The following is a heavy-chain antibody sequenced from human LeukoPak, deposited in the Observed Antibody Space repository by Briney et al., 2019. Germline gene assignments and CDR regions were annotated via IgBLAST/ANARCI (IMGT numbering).Heavy chain of an antibody. CDR2: ISGSGGST. CDR3: AKAPFGPAAIDHYYYYYMDV. D-gene: IGHD2-2*02. V-gene: IGHV3-23*01. J-gene: IGHJ6*03. CDR1: GFTFSSYA. Sequence: GGSLRLSCAASGFTFSSYAMSWVRQARGKGLEWVSAISGSGGSTYYADSVKGRFTIYRDNSKNTVYLQMNSVRGEDTAVYYCAKAPFGPAAIDHYYYYYMDVWGKGTTVTVSS.